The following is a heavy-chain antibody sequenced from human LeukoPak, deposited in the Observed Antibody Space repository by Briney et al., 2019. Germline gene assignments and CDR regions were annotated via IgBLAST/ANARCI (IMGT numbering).Heavy chain of an antibody. CDR3: ARAVVVVVVAATTFDY. J-gene: IGHJ4*02. Sequence: GGSLRLSCAASGFTFSSYWMSWVRQAPGKGLEWVANIKQDGSEKYYVDSVKGRFTISRDNAKNSLYLQMNSLRAEDTAVYYCARAVVVVVVAATTFDYWGQGTLVTVSS. CDR1: GFTFSSYW. CDR2: IKQDGSEK. V-gene: IGHV3-7*05. D-gene: IGHD2-15*01.